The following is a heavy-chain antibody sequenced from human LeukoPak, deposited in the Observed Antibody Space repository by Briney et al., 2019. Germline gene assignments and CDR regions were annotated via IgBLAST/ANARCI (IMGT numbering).Heavy chain of an antibody. J-gene: IGHJ6*03. CDR1: GGSISRYY. Sequence: SETLSLTCTVSGGSISRYYWSWIRQPPGKGLEWFGYVYDSGTTNYNPSLKSRVTISVDTSKNQFSLKLSSVAAADTAVYYCARVSWSPGTSYYYMDVWGKGTTVTVSS. D-gene: IGHD1-1*01. V-gene: IGHV4-59*01. CDR3: ARVSWSPGTSYYYMDV. CDR2: VYDSGTT.